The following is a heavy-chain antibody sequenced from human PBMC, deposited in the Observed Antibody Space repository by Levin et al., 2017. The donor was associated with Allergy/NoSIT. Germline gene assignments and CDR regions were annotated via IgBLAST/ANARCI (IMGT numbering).Heavy chain of an antibody. Sequence: GGSLRLSCAASGFTFSSYAMSWVRQAPGKGLEWVSAISGSGGSTYYADSVKGRFTISRDNSKNTLYLQMNSLRAEDTAVYYCAKVGPYGSGSYYTGQPYYMDVWGKGTTVTVSS. CDR1: GFTFSSYA. J-gene: IGHJ6*03. V-gene: IGHV3-23*01. CDR3: AKVGPYGSGSYYTGQPYYMDV. D-gene: IGHD3-10*01. CDR2: ISGSGGST.